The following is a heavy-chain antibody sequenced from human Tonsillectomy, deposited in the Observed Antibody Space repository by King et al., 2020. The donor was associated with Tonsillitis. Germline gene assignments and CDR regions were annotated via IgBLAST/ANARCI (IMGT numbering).Heavy chain of an antibody. Sequence: QLQESGPGLVKPSETLSLTCTVSGGSVSSGSYYWSWIRQPPGKGLEWIGYIYYSGSTNYNPSLKSRVTISVDTSKNQFSLKLSSVTAADTAEYNCARMDSGVYGWAEYWGQGTLVTVSA. CDR1: GGSVSSGSYY. D-gene: IGHD1-26*01. V-gene: IGHV4-61*01. CDR3: ARMDSGVYGWAEY. J-gene: IGHJ4*02. CDR2: IYYSGST.